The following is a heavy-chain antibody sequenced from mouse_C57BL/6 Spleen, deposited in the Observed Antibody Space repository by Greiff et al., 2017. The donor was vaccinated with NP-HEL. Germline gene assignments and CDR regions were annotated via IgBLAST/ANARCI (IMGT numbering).Heavy chain of an antibody. Sequence: VQLQQPGTELVKPGASVKLSCKASGYTFTSYWMHWVKQRPGQGLEWIGNINPSNGGTNYNEKFKSKATLTVDKSSSTAYMQLSSLTSEDSAVYYCARMMVTTVVATEAMDYWGQGTSVTVSS. D-gene: IGHD1-1*01. CDR2: INPSNGGT. CDR1: GYTFTSYW. J-gene: IGHJ4*01. CDR3: ARMMVTTVVATEAMDY. V-gene: IGHV1-53*01.